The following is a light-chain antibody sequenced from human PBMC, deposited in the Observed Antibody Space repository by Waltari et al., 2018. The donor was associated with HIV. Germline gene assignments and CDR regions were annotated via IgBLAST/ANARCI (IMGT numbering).Light chain of an antibody. CDR2: DVS. Sequence: QSALTQPASVSGSPGQSITISCTGTSSDIGGYNYVSWYQQHPGKAPKLMISDVSHRPSGVSNRFAGSKSGNTASQTISGLQAEDESDYYCSSYTSSSTLGVFGSGTKVTVL. J-gene: IGLJ1*01. CDR1: SSDIGGYNY. CDR3: SSYTSSSTLGV. V-gene: IGLV2-14*03.